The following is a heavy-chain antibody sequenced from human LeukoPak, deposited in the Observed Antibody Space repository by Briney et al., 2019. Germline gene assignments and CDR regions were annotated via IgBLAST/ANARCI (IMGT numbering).Heavy chain of an antibody. Sequence: ASVKVSCKASGYTFTAYQIHWVRQAPGQGLEWMGWMNTNSGGTNYAREFQGRVTMTRDTSISTAYMELSRLRSDDTAVYYRATNLNTAPYWGQGTLVTVSS. D-gene: IGHD5-18*01. J-gene: IGHJ4*02. CDR3: ATNLNTAPY. V-gene: IGHV1-2*02. CDR1: GYTFTAYQ. CDR2: MNTNSGGT.